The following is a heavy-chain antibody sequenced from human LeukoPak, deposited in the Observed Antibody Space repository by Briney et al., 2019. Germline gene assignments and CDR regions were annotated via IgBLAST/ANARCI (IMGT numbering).Heavy chain of an antibody. Sequence: GGSLRLSCAASRFTFNSYAMSWVRQAPDKGLEWVSVIGGSNGITFYVGSVKGRFTISRDNSKDTLYLQMNSLRAEDTAVYYCARNENSGWGYFDYWGQGTLVTVSS. J-gene: IGHJ4*02. D-gene: IGHD5-12*01. CDR3: ARNENSGWGYFDY. CDR2: IGGSNGIT. V-gene: IGHV3-23*01. CDR1: RFTFNSYA.